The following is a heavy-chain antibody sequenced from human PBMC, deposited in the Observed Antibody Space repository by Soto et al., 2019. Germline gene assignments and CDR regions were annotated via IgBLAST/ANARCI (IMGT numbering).Heavy chain of an antibody. J-gene: IGHJ6*02. CDR1: GYTFTGYY. V-gene: IGHV1-2*04. D-gene: IGHD5-18*01. Sequence: ASVKVSCKASGYTFTGYYMHWVRQAPGQGLEWMGWINPNSGGTNYAQKFQGWVTMTRDTSISTAYMELSRLRSDDTAVYYCARTGYSYGFDGMDAWGQGTTVTVSS. CDR2: INPNSGGT. CDR3: ARTGYSYGFDGMDA.